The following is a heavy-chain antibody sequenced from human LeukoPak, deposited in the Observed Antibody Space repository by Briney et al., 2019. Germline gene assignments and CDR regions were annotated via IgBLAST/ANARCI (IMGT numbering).Heavy chain of an antibody. Sequence: QPGGSLRVSCAASGFTFSSCAMGWVRQAPGKGLEWVSVVSGSGADTYYADSVQGRFTISRDNSRNTLYLQMNSLRAEDTAVYYCAKVGLVTVYDAFHIWGQGTMITVSS. CDR2: VSGSGADT. CDR3: AKVGLVTVYDAFHI. CDR1: GFTFSSCA. V-gene: IGHV3-23*01. J-gene: IGHJ3*02. D-gene: IGHD3/OR15-3a*01.